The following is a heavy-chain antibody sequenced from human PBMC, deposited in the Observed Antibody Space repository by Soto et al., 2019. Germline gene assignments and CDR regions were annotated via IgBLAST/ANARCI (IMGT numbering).Heavy chain of an antibody. CDR1: GFSLSTSGLG. J-gene: IGHJ5*02. CDR2: IYWDDDK. V-gene: IGHV2-5*02. Sequence: QITLKESGPTLVKPTQTLTLTFTFSGFSLSTSGLGVGWLRQPPGKALEWLALIYWDDDKRYSPSLKSRLTIPTATSNNQVVLTMTTMDPVDTATYYCAHRPSPSSSWYLWFDPWGQGTLVPVSS. D-gene: IGHD6-13*01. CDR3: AHRPSPSSSWYLWFDP.